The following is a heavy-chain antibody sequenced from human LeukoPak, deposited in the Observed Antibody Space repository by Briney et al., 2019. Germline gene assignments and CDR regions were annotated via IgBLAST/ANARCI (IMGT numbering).Heavy chain of an antibody. Sequence: SETLSLTCTVSGGSISSYYWSWIRQPPGKGLEWIGYIYYSGSTNYSPSLKSRVTISVDTSKNQFSLKLSSVTAADTAVYYCARSLWFGELLRFDPWGQGTLVTVSS. J-gene: IGHJ5*02. CDR2: IYYSGST. D-gene: IGHD3-10*01. V-gene: IGHV4-59*01. CDR3: ARSLWFGELLRFDP. CDR1: GGSISSYY.